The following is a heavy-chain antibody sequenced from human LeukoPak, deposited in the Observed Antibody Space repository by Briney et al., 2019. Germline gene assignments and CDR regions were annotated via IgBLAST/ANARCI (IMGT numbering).Heavy chain of an antibody. V-gene: IGHV3-23*01. CDR1: GFTFSNYA. Sequence: PGGFLRLSCAASGFTFSNYAMGWVRQAPGKGLEWVSSIRGTVDNTHYADAVKGRFTISRDISKNTLYLQMNSLRAEDTARYYCAKASTRDTGYYFDSWGQGTLVTVSS. CDR2: IRGTVDNT. CDR3: AKASTRDTGYYFDS. D-gene: IGHD3-9*01. J-gene: IGHJ4*02.